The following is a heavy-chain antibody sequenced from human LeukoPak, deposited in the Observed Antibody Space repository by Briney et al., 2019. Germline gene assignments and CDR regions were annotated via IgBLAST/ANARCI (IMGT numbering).Heavy chain of an antibody. CDR2: ISGSGGST. D-gene: IGHD3-9*01. V-gene: IGHV3-23*01. CDR1: GFTFSSYA. Sequence: GGSLRLSCAASGFTFSSYAMSWVRQAPGKGLEWVSAISGSGGSTYYADSVKGRFTISRDNSKNTLYLQMNSLRAEDTAVCYCAKAGYDILTGYSPWDYYYYMDVWGKGTTVTVSS. J-gene: IGHJ6*03. CDR3: AKAGYDILTGYSPWDYYYYMDV.